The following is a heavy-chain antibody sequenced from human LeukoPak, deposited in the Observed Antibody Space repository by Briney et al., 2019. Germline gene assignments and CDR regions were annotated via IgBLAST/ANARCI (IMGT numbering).Heavy chain of an antibody. CDR1: GFTFSSYA. D-gene: IGHD3-3*01. Sequence: GRSLRLSCAASGFTFSSYAMHWVRQAPGKGLEWVAVISYDGSNKYYADSVKGRFTISRDNSKNTLYLQMNSLRAEDTAVYYCARDSDSFWSGYRDYWGQGTLVTVSS. CDR2: ISYDGSNK. V-gene: IGHV3-30-3*01. CDR3: ARDSDSFWSGYRDY. J-gene: IGHJ4*02.